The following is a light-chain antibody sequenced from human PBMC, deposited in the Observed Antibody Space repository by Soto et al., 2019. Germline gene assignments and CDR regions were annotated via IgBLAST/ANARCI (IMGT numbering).Light chain of an antibody. V-gene: IGKV3-20*01. J-gene: IGKJ1*01. CDR1: QSVSRY. CDR3: QQYGSSPVT. CDR2: GAS. Sequence: EIVLTQSPATLSLSPGERATLSCRASQSVSRYLAWYQQKPGQAPRLLISGASSRATGVPDRFSGSGSGTDFTLTISRLEPEDFAVYYCQQYGSSPVTFGQGTKVDIK.